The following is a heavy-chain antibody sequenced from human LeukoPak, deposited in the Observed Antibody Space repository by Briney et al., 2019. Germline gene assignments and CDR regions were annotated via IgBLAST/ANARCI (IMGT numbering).Heavy chain of an antibody. V-gene: IGHV3-11*01. D-gene: IGHD3-22*01. CDR3: ARDLYYYDSRPDAFDI. Sequence: GGSLRLSCAASGFTSSDYYMSWIRQAPGKGLEWVSYISSSGSTIYYADSVKGRFTISRDNAKNSLYLQMNSLRAEDTAVYYCARDLYYYDSRPDAFDIWGQGTMVTVSS. J-gene: IGHJ3*02. CDR2: ISSSGSTI. CDR1: GFTSSDYY.